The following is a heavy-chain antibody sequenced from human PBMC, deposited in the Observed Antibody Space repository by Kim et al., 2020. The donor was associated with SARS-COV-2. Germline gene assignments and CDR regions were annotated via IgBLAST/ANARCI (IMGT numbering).Heavy chain of an antibody. CDR1: GFTFDDYA. J-gene: IGHJ6*02. D-gene: IGHD3-3*01. CDR3: AKEILAEPNYYYGMDV. V-gene: IGHV3-9*01. CDR2: ISWNSGSI. Sequence: GGSLRLSCAASGFTFDDYAMHWVRQAPGKGLEWVSGISWNSGSIGYADSVKGRFTISRDNAKNSLYLQMNSLRAEDTALYYCAKEILAEPNYYYGMDVWGQGTTVTVSS.